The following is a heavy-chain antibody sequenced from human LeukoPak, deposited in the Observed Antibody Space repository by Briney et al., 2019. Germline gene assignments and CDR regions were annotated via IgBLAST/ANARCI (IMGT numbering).Heavy chain of an antibody. D-gene: IGHD1-26*01. V-gene: IGHV1-2*02. CDR1: GYTFTGYY. Sequence: GASVKVSCKASGYTFTGYYMHWVRQAPGQGLEWMGWINPNSGGTNYAQKFQGRVTMTRDTSISTAYMELSRLRSDDTAVYYCARDRTYGSRGSYCLVYRGQGTLVTVSS. J-gene: IGHJ4*02. CDR3: ARDRTYGSRGSYCLVY. CDR2: INPNSGGT.